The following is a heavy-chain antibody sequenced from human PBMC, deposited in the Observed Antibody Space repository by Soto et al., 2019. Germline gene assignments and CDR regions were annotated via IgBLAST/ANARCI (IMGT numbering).Heavy chain of an antibody. CDR2: INWNGGSI. CDR1: GFTFDDYG. V-gene: IGHV3-9*01. D-gene: IGHD5-12*01. J-gene: IGHJ6*02. CDR3: AKDIYNRYGGGMDV. Sequence: PGGSLRLSCAASGFTFDDYGMHWVRQAPGKGLEWVSAINWNGGSIGYAGSVKGRFTISRDNAKNSLYLQMNSLRAEDTALYYCAKDIYNRYGGGMDVWGQGTTVTVSS.